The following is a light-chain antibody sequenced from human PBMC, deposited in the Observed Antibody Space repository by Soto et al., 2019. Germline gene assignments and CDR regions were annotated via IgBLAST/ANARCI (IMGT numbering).Light chain of an antibody. J-gene: IGKJ4*01. CDR2: AAS. CDR3: QKYSSAST. V-gene: IGKV1-27*01. CDR1: QGISNY. Sequence: DIQMTQSPSSLSASVGDRVTITCRASQGISNYLAWYQQKPGKVPKLLIYAASTLQSGVPSRFSGSGSGTDFILTISSLQPEDVASYYCQKYSSASTFGGGTKVDIK.